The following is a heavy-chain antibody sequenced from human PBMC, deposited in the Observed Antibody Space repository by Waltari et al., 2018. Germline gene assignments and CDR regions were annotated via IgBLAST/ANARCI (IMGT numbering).Heavy chain of an antibody. CDR1: GYSFTSYW. Sequence: EVQLVQSGAEVKKPGESLKISCKGSGYSFTSYWIGWVRQMPGKGLEWMGIIYPGDSDTRYSPSFQGQVTISADKSISTAYLQWSSLKASDTAMYYCARREVIGGEVPDAFDIWGQGTMVTVSS. CDR3: ARREVIGGEVPDAFDI. D-gene: IGHD3-16*01. V-gene: IGHV5-51*03. CDR2: IYPGDSDT. J-gene: IGHJ3*02.